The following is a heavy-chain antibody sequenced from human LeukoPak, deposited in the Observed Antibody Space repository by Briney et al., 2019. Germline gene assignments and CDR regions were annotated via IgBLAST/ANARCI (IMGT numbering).Heavy chain of an antibody. J-gene: IGHJ4*02. D-gene: IGHD6-13*01. V-gene: IGHV3-23*01. CDR3: ARAGGYITSWYFDH. Sequence: GGSPRLSCAASGFTFSSYAMTWVRQAPGKGLEWVSSISGSGGSTYYADSVKGRFTISRDTSKNTLYLQMNSLRAEDTAIYYCARAGGYITSWYFDHWGQGTLVTVSS. CDR2: ISGSGGST. CDR1: GFTFSSYA.